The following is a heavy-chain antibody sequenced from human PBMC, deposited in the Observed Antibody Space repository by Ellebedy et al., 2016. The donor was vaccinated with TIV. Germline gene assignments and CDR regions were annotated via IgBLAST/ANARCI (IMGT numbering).Heavy chain of an antibody. Sequence: MPSETLSLTCTVSGGSISSSNYYCDWIRQPPGKGLEWIGSIDYSGSTYYNPSLKSRVTISVDPSKNQFSLKLSSVTAADTAVYYCARQRFIVVVSAAPGGWFDPWGQGTLVTVSS. CDR1: GGSISSSNYY. J-gene: IGHJ5*02. CDR3: ARQRFIVVVSAAPGGWFDP. D-gene: IGHD2-2*01. V-gene: IGHV4-39*01. CDR2: IDYSGST.